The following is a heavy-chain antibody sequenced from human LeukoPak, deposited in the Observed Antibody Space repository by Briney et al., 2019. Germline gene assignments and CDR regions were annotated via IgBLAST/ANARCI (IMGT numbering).Heavy chain of an antibody. CDR1: GYTFTSYG. CDR3: ARVKRPWELAFY. D-gene: IGHD1-26*01. CDR2: ISAYNGNT. J-gene: IGHJ4*02. V-gene: IGHV1-18*01. Sequence: ASVKVSCKASGYTFTSYGISWVRQAPGQGLEWMGWISAYNGNTNYAQKLQGRVAMTTDTSTSTAYMELRSLRSDDTAVYYCARVKRPWELAFYWGQGTLVTVSS.